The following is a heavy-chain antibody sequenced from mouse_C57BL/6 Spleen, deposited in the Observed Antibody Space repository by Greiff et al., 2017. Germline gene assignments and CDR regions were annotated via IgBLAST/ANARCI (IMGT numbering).Heavy chain of an antibody. V-gene: IGHV1-80*01. D-gene: IGHD2-5*01. Sequence: QVQLQQSGAELVKPGASVKISCKASGYAFSSYWMNWVKQRPGKGLEWIGQMYPGDGDTNYNGKFKGKATLTADKSSSTAYMQLSSLTSEDSAVYFCARYSYSNSYDFDYGGQGTTLTVSS. CDR3: ARYSYSNSYDFDY. J-gene: IGHJ2*01. CDR2: MYPGDGDT. CDR1: GYAFSSYW.